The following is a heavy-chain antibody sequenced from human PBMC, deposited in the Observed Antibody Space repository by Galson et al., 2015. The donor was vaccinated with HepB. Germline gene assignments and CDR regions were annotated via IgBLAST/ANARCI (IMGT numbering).Heavy chain of an antibody. Sequence: SLRLSCAASGFTFSSYAMSWVRQAPGKGLEWVSTISDSGGSTYYADSVKGRFTISRDNSKNTLYLQMNSLRAEDTAVYYCAKGLSWYGDSFDYWGQGTLVTVSS. J-gene: IGHJ4*02. CDR3: AKGLSWYGDSFDY. CDR1: GFTFSSYA. D-gene: IGHD2-15*01. CDR2: ISDSGGST. V-gene: IGHV3-23*01.